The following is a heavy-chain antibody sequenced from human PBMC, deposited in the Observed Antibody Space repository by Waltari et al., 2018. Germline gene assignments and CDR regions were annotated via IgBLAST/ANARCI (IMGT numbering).Heavy chain of an antibody. V-gene: IGHV3-9*01. J-gene: IGHJ5*01. CDR1: GFIFDDYA. D-gene: IGHD4-4*01. Sequence: EVHLVESGGGLVQPGRSLRLSCAAYGFIFDDYAMHWVRQFPGKGLEWVSGLNWNGDTTGYADSVKGRFTISRDNAKNSLFLQMDSLTPEDTAVYYCTKDSGASLVTSFVDSWGHGTLVTVSS. CDR3: TKDSGASLVTSFVDS. CDR2: LNWNGDTT.